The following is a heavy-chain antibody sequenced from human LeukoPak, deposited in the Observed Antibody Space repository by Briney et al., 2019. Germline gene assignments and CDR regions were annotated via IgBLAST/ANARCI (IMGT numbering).Heavy chain of an antibody. CDR3: ARDPSDVATAIVYYYLDV. J-gene: IGHJ6*02. CDR1: GYTFTGSY. Sequence: ASLKVSCKASGYTFTGSYIHWVRQTPGQGLEWIGFINPKSGGTNYAQKFQGSVTMTRDTSISTAYMELRRLTSDDTAVYYCARDPSDVATAIVYYYLDVWGQGTTVTVSS. CDR2: INPKSGGT. V-gene: IGHV1-2*02. D-gene: IGHD2-21*02.